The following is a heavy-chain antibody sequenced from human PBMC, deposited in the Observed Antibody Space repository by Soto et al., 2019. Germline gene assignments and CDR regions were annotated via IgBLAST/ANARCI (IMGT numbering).Heavy chain of an antibody. D-gene: IGHD3-10*01. J-gene: IGHJ5*02. CDR2: IFIDGTT. CDR3: AKVGPYDSGSYMFRYDRFYP. V-gene: IGHV3-53*01. CDR1: GFSVRSSQ. Sequence: PGGSLRLSCAASGFSVRSSQMSWVRQAPGKGLEWVSVIFIDGTTHYGVSVKGRFTISRDSARNTLYLQMNGLRVDDTAVYYCAKVGPYDSGSYMFRYDRFYPWGQGTQVTVSS.